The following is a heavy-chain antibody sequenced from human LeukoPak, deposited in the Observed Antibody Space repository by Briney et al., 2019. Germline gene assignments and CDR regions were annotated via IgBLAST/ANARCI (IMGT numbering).Heavy chain of an antibody. CDR3: ARVSTAVSLAIDY. Sequence: GGSLRLSCVASGFTFANYAMNWVRQAPGKGLEWVSVISSSSRYMYYADSVKGRFTISRDNAKNSLYLQMNSLRAEDTAVYYCARVSTAVSLAIDYWGQGTLVTVST. D-gene: IGHD6-13*01. CDR2: ISSSSRYM. J-gene: IGHJ4*02. CDR1: GFTFANYA. V-gene: IGHV3-21*06.